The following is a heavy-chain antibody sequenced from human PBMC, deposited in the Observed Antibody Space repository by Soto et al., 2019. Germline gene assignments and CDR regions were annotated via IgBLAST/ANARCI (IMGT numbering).Heavy chain of an antibody. Sequence: SETLSLTCADYGGSFSGYYWSWIRQPPGKGLEWIGEINHSGSTNYNPSLKSRVTISVDTSKNQFSLKLSSVTAADTAVYYCARGHLKYYDFWSGYSTLYYYYGMDVWGQGTTVTVSS. D-gene: IGHD3-3*01. CDR1: GGSFSGYY. CDR3: ARGHLKYYDFWSGYSTLYYYYGMDV. J-gene: IGHJ6*02. CDR2: INHSGST. V-gene: IGHV4-34*01.